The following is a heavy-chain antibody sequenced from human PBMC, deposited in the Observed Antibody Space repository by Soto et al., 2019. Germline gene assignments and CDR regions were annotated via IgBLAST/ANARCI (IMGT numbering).Heavy chain of an antibody. CDR3: ANDHDALDI. CDR2: ISYDGSNK. Sequence: QVQLVESGGGVVQPGRSLRLSCAASGFTFSSYGMHWVRQAPGKGLEWVAVISYDGSNKYYADSVKGRFTISRDNSKNTLYLQMNSLRAEDTAVYYCANDHDALDIWGQGTMVTVSS. CDR1: GFTFSSYG. J-gene: IGHJ3*02. V-gene: IGHV3-30*18.